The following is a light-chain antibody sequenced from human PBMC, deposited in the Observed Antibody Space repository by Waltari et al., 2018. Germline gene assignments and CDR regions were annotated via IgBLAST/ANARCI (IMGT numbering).Light chain of an antibody. Sequence: QSVLTPPPSASGTPGQRVTISCSGSSSNIGSNTVNWYQQLPGTAPNLLIYSNNQRPSGVPDRFSGSKSGTSASLAISGLQSEDEADYYCAAWDDSLNVLFGGGTKLTVL. V-gene: IGLV1-44*01. J-gene: IGLJ2*01. CDR1: SSNIGSNT. CDR3: AAWDDSLNVL. CDR2: SNN.